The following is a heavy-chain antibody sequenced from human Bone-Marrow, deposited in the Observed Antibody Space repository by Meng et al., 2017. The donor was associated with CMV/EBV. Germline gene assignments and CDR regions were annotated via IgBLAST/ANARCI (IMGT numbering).Heavy chain of an antibody. J-gene: IGHJ4*02. Sequence: ASVKVSCKASGYTFTGYYMHWGRQAPGQGLEWMGWINPNSGGTNYAKKFQGRVTMTRDTYINKAYMALSRMRSDDTAVYYCAREAVGASDYWGQGTLVTVSS. CDR1: GYTFTGYY. V-gene: IGHV1-2*02. CDR3: AREAVGASDY. CDR2: INPNSGGT. D-gene: IGHD1-26*01.